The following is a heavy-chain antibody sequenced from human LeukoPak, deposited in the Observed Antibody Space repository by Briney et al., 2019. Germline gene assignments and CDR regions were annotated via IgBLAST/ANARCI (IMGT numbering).Heavy chain of an antibody. J-gene: IGHJ4*02. CDR1: GYTFTIYY. CDR3: ARGLQLLWCGELLSNAGDY. CDR2: INPSGGST. V-gene: IGHV1-46*01. D-gene: IGHD3-10*01. Sequence: ASVKVSCKASGYTFTIYYMHWVRQAPGQGLEWMGIINPSGGSTSYAQKFQGRVTMTRDTSTSTVYMELSSLRSEDTAVYYCARGLQLLWCGELLSNAGDYWGQGTLVAVSS.